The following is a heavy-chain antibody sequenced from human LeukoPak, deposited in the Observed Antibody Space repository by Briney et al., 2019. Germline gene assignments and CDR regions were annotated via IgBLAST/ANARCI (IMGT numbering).Heavy chain of an antibody. J-gene: IGHJ6*02. CDR1: GGSLSSYY. CDR2: IYYSGSSG. V-gene: IGHV4-59*12. D-gene: IGHD2-8*01. Sequence: KPSETLSLTCKVSGGSLSSYYWSWIRQPPGKGLEYIGYIYYSGSSGSYNPSLKSRVTISVDKSKNQLSLRLTSVTAADTAVYYCARDNGAIRAYYYHGMDVWGQGTTVTVSS. CDR3: ARDNGAIRAYYYHGMDV.